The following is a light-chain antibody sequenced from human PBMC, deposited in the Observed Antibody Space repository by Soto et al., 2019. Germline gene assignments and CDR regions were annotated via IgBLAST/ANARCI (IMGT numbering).Light chain of an antibody. V-gene: IGKV3-15*01. CDR2: DVS. Sequence: EIVSTQSPANLSVSRGGRATLACRASQSVSSNLAWYQQKPGQAPRILIYDVSTRDTGIPARFSGSGSGTDFTLTLGRLEPGDFAVYYCLHYGGSPLTFGQGTRLEIK. CDR1: QSVSSN. CDR3: LHYGGSPLT. J-gene: IGKJ5*01.